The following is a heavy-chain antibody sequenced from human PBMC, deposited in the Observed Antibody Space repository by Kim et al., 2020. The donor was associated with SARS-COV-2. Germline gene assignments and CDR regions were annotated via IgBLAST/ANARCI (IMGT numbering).Heavy chain of an antibody. V-gene: IGHV5-51*01. CDR3: ATTMTTMTKTVRSFDI. D-gene: IGHD3-22*01. J-gene: IGHJ3*02. CDR1: GYSFTNYW. CDR2: LYFGDSDT. Sequence: GESLKISCQGSGYSFTNYWIGWVRQMPGKGLEWMGILYFGDSDTRYSPSFQGQVTISADKSISTAFLQWTSLRASDTAMYYCATTMTTMTKTVRSFDIWGQGTMVTVSS.